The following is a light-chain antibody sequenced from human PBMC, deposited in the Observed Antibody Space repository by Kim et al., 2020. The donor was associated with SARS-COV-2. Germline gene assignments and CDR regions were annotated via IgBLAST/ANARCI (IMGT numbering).Light chain of an antibody. CDR1: SSNMGSNT. J-gene: IGLJ1*01. CDR3: GAWDDGLNGYV. Sequence: QSVLSQPPSVSGTPGQTVTISCSGSSSNMGSNTVHWYQQLPGSAPTLLIYSNKKRPSGVPDRFSGAKSGTSASLAISGLQSEDEADYYCGAWDDGLNGYVFGTGTKVTVL. V-gene: IGLV1-44*01. CDR2: SNK.